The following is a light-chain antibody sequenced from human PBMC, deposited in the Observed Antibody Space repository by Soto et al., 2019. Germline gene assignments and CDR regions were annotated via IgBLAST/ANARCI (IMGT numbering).Light chain of an antibody. V-gene: IGKV1-39*01. CDR3: QQSYSTPIFT. J-gene: IGKJ3*01. Sequence: DIPMTQSPSSLSASVGDRVTITCRASQTISKYLNWYQQKPGKAPKLLIYAASSLQSGVPSRFSGSGSGTDFTLTISSLQPEDFATYYCQQSYSTPIFTFGPGTKVEIK. CDR1: QTISKY. CDR2: AAS.